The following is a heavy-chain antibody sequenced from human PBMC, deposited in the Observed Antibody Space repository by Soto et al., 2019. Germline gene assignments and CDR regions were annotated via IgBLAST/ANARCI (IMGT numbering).Heavy chain of an antibody. CDR1: GFSFSTYW. D-gene: IGHD2-21*01. Sequence: GGSLRLACAASGFSFSTYWMHWVRQAPGKGLVWVSRIKGDGSTTTYADSVKGRFTISRDNAKNTLYLQMNSLGAEDTAVYYCARGLKNYYGVDVWGQGTTVTVSS. J-gene: IGHJ6*02. CDR3: ARGLKNYYGVDV. CDR2: IKGDGSTT. V-gene: IGHV3-74*01.